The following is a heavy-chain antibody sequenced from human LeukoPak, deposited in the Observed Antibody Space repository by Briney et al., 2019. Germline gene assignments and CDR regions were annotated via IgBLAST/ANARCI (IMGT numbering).Heavy chain of an antibody. Sequence: SETLSLTCAVSGVSISGSYYYWGWIRQPPGKGLEWIGNIYYSGSTYYNPSLKSRVTISVDTSKNQFSLKLSSVTAADTAVYYCARGLRRITMIVVVITTGLRFDPWGQGTLVTVSS. V-gene: IGHV4-39*07. CDR3: ARGLRRITMIVVVITTGLRFDP. D-gene: IGHD3-22*01. CDR1: GVSISGSYYY. CDR2: IYYSGST. J-gene: IGHJ5*02.